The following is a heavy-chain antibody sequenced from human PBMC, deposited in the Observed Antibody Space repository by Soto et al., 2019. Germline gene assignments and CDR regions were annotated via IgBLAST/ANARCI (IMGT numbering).Heavy chain of an antibody. Sequence: SETLSLTCTVSGGSISSGGYYWSWIRQHPGKGLEWIGYIYYSGSTYYNPSLKSRVTISVDTSKNQFSLKLSSVTAADTAVYYCARAPLLTIFGTYYFDYWGQGTLVTVSS. D-gene: IGHD3-3*01. V-gene: IGHV4-31*03. CDR3: ARAPLLTIFGTYYFDY. CDR1: GGSISSGGYY. J-gene: IGHJ4*02. CDR2: IYYSGST.